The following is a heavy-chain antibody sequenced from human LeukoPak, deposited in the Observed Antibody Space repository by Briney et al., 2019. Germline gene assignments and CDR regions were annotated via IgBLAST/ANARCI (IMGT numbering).Heavy chain of an antibody. J-gene: IGHJ4*02. D-gene: IGHD1-26*01. CDR2: INPSGGST. CDR3: ATSGLLYYFDY. V-gene: IGHV1-46*01. CDR1: GGTFSSYA. Sequence: GASVKVSCKASGGTFSSYAISWVRQAPGQGLEWMGIINPSGGSTSYAQKFQGRVTMTRDTSTSAVYMELNSLRSEDTAVYYCATSGLLYYFDYWGQGTLVTVSS.